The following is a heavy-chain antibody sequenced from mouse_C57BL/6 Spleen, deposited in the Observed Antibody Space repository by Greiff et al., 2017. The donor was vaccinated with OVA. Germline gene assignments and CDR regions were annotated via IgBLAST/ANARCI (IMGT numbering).Heavy chain of an antibody. Sequence: EVQLQQSGPELVKPGASVKISCKASGYTFTDYYMNWVKQSHGKSLEWIGDINPNNGGTSYNQKFKAKATLTVDKSSSTAYMELRSLTSEDSAVYYCARARLYAMDYWGQGTSVTVSS. V-gene: IGHV1-26*01. CDR3: ARARLYAMDY. CDR2: INPNNGGT. J-gene: IGHJ4*01. CDR1: GYTFTDYY.